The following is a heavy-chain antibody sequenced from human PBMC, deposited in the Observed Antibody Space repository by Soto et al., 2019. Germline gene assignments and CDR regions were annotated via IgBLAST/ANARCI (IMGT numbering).Heavy chain of an antibody. J-gene: IGHJ5*02. V-gene: IGHV3-21*01. CDR2: ISSSSNQI. CDR1: GFTFSSYS. CDR3: ARGDWFDP. Sequence: PGGSLRLSCAASGFTFSSYSMNWVRQAPGKALEWVSSISSSSNQIYYADSVKGRFTISRDNAKNSLYLQMNSLRAEDTALYYCARGDWFDPWGQGTLVTVSS.